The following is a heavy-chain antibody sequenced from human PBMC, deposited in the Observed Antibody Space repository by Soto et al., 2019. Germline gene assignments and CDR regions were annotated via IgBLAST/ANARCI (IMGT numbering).Heavy chain of an antibody. D-gene: IGHD4-17*01. CDR1: GFTFSSYG. V-gene: IGHV3-30*03. CDR2: ISYDGSNK. Sequence: QVQLVESGGGVVQPGRSLRLSCAASGFTFSSYGMHWVRQAPGKGLEWVAVISYDGSNKYYADSVKGRFTISRDNSXXTLYLQMNSLSAEDTAVYYCASLYGDYDSYYGMDVWSQGTTVTVSS. CDR3: ASLYGDYDSYYGMDV. J-gene: IGHJ6*02.